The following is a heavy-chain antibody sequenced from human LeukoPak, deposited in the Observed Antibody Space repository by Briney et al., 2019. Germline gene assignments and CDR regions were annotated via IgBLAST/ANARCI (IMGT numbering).Heavy chain of an antibody. CDR2: ISYDGSNK. V-gene: IGHV3-30-3*01. CDR1: GFTFSSYA. CDR3: ARAYSSSWYADY. J-gene: IGHJ4*02. D-gene: IGHD6-13*01. Sequence: GGSLRLSCAASGFTFSSYAMHWVRQAPGEGLEWVAIISYDGSNKYYADSVQGRFTISRDNSKNTLYLQMNSLRAEDTAVYYCARAYSSSWYADYWGQGTLVTVSS.